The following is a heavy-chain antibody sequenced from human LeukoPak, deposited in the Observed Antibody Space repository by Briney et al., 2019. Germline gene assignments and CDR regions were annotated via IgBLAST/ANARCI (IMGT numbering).Heavy chain of an antibody. CDR1: GFTFSSYA. V-gene: IGHV3-64*01. CDR3: ARRYSGYDFLGYFDC. Sequence: PGGSLRLSCAASGFTFSSYAMHWVRQAPGKGLEYVSAISSNGGSTYYANSVKGRFTISRDNSKNTLYLQMGSLRAEDMAVYYCARRYSGYDFLGYFDCWGQGTLVTVPS. J-gene: IGHJ4*02. D-gene: IGHD5-12*01. CDR2: ISSNGGST.